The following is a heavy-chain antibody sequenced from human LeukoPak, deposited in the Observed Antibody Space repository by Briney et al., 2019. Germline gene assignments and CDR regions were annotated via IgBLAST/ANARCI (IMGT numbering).Heavy chain of an antibody. J-gene: IGHJ4*02. V-gene: IGHV3-21*01. CDR2: ISSNGTYT. D-gene: IGHD5-18*01. Sequence: GGSLRLSCAASGFTFNKFSFNWVRQAPGKGLEWVSSISSNGTYTYYANSVRGRFTISRDNAKTSLYLQMNSLRAEDTAVYYCARYLSGIAGYTYGRGIDYWGQGTLVTVSS. CDR3: ARYLSGIAGYTYGRGIDY. CDR1: GFTFNKFS.